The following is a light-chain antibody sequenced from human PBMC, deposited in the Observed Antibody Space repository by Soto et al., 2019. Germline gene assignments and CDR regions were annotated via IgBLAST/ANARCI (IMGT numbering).Light chain of an antibody. V-gene: IGKV3-11*01. CDR3: QQRFALPLT. Sequence: IVLTQSPATLSLSPGERASLSCRASQTVGITLAWYQQRPGQAPRLLIYDASSRAAGIPARFSGGGSGTDFTLTISSLEPDDFAVYYCQQRFALPLTFGGGTKVEIK. J-gene: IGKJ4*01. CDR2: DAS. CDR1: QTVGIT.